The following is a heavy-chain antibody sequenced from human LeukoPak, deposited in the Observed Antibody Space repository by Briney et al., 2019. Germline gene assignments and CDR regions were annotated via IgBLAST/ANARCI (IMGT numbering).Heavy chain of an antibody. Sequence: GGSLRLSCAASGFTFSSYAMSWVRQAPGKGLEWVSAISATASNTYYADSVKGRFTISRDNSKSTLYLQMNSLRVDDTAVYYCAKDWYNSLNYFDYWGQGSLVTVSS. J-gene: IGHJ4*02. D-gene: IGHD1-1*01. CDR1: GFTFSSYA. CDR2: ISATASNT. V-gene: IGHV3-23*01. CDR3: AKDWYNSLNYFDY.